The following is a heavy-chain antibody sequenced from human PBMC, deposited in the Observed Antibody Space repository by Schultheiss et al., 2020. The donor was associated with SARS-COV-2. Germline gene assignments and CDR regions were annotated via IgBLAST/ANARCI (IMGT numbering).Heavy chain of an antibody. CDR3: VRSRGSLGGYYYYGMDV. V-gene: IGHV5-51*01. D-gene: IGHD3-10*01. Sequence: GESLKISCKGSGYSFTSYWIGWVRQMPGKGLEWMGIIYPGDSDTRYSPSFQGQVTISADKSISTAYLQWSSLKASDTAMYYCVRSRGSLGGYYYYGMDVWGQGTTVTVSS. J-gene: IGHJ6*02. CDR2: IYPGDSDT. CDR1: GYSFTSYW.